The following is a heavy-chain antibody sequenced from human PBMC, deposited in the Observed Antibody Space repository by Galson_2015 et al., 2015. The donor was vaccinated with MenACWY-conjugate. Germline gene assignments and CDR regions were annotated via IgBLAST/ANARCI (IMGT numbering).Heavy chain of an antibody. CDR3: ARHPPGGRGMDV. V-gene: IGHV5-51*01. J-gene: IGHJ6*02. Sequence: QSGAEVKKPGESLKISCKASGYIFTPYWIAWVRQMPGKGLEWMGLISPGDSNTRYSPSFQGQVTISADKSISTAYLQWSSLKASGAAMYYCARHPPGGRGMDVWGQGTTVTVSS. CDR2: ISPGDSNT. CDR1: GYIFTPYW. D-gene: IGHD1-26*01.